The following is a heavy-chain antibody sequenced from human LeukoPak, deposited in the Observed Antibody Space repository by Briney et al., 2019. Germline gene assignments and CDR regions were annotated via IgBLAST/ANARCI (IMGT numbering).Heavy chain of an antibody. V-gene: IGHV1-18*01. CDR2: ISAYNGNT. CDR3: ATGGVGQLLYYYYYMDV. J-gene: IGHJ6*03. Sequence: ASVKVSCKASGYTFTSYGISWVRQAPGQGLEWMGWISAYNGNTNYAQKLQGRVTMTTDTSTSTAYMELRSLRSEDTAVYYCATGGVGQLLYYYYYMDVWGKGTTVTVSS. CDR1: GYTFTSYG. D-gene: IGHD2-2*01.